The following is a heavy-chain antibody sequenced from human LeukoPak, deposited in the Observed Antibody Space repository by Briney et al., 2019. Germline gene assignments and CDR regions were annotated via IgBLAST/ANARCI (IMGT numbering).Heavy chain of an antibody. CDR1: GFTFSSYA. CDR2: ISGSGSST. D-gene: IGHD3-10*01. V-gene: IGHV3-23*01. CDR3: AKTGGFRGGPADY. Sequence: PGGSLRLSCAASGFTFSSYAMDWVRQAPGKGLVWVSGISGSGSSTYYADSVKGRFTISRDNSKNTLYLQMNSLTAEDSSVYYCAKTGGFRGGPADYWGQGTLVTVSS. J-gene: IGHJ4*02.